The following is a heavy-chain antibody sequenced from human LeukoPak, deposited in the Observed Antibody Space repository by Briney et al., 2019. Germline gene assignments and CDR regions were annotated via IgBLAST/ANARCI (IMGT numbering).Heavy chain of an antibody. Sequence: PGGSLRLSCAASGFSFSSYSMNWVRQAPGKGLEWVSYISSSSSTIMFYADSVKGRFTISRDNAKNSLYLQMNSLRAEDTAVYYCARDHDWSFDYWGQGTLVTVSP. V-gene: IGHV3-48*01. D-gene: IGHD3-9*01. J-gene: IGHJ4*02. CDR3: ARDHDWSFDY. CDR2: ISSSSSTIM. CDR1: GFSFSSYS.